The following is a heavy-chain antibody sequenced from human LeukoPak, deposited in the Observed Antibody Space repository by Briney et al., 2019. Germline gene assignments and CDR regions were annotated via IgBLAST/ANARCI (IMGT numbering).Heavy chain of an antibody. Sequence: PGGSLRLSCAASGFTVSSNYMSWVRQAPGKGLEWVSVIHSGGNTYYADSMKGRFTISRDNSKNTLYLQMNSLRAEDTAVYYCARTSGSLYPGYFDFWGQGTLVTVSS. V-gene: IGHV3-66*02. CDR1: GFTVSSNY. CDR2: IHSGGNT. J-gene: IGHJ4*02. CDR3: ARTSGSLYPGYFDF. D-gene: IGHD1-26*01.